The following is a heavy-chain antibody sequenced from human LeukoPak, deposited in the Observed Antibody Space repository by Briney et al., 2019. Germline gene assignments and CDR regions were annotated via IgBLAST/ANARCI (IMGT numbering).Heavy chain of an antibody. D-gene: IGHD3-22*01. V-gene: IGHV3-23*01. J-gene: IGHJ4*02. CDR1: GITLSNYG. CDR3: AKRGVVIRVILVGFHKEAYYFDS. CDR2: ISDSGGKT. Sequence: GGSLRLSCAVSGITLSNYGMSWVRQAPGKGLEWVAGISDSGGKTNYADSVKGRFTISRDNPKNTLYLQMNSLRAEDTAVYFCAKRGVVIRVILVGFHKEAYYFDSWGQGALATVSS.